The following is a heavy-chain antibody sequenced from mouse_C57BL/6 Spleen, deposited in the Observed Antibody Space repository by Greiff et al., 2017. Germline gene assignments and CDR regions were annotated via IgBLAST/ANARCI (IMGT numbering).Heavy chain of an antibody. J-gene: IGHJ4*01. Sequence: VQVVESGAELARPGASVKLSCKASGYTFTSYGISWVKQRTGQGLEWIGEIYPRSGNTYYNEKFKGKATLTADKSSSTAYMELRSLTSEDSAVYFCARSSGNGYYVGAMDYWGQGTSVTVSS. V-gene: IGHV1-81*01. D-gene: IGHD2-3*01. CDR3: ARSSGNGYYVGAMDY. CDR1: GYTFTSYG. CDR2: IYPRSGNT.